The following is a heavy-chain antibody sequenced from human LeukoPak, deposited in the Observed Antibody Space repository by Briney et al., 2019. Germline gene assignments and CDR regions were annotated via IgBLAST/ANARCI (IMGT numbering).Heavy chain of an antibody. CDR3: ARIQTRIEAAFDY. V-gene: IGHV1-2*02. CDR1: GYTFTEYS. CDR2: INPNSGDT. D-gene: IGHD6-13*01. Sequence: GASVKLSCKASGYTFTEYSMHWVRQAPGQGLEWMGCINPNSGDTNYAQKVQGRVTMTRDTSISTAYMELSRLRSDDTAVYYCARIQTRIEAAFDYWGQGTLVTVSS. J-gene: IGHJ4*02.